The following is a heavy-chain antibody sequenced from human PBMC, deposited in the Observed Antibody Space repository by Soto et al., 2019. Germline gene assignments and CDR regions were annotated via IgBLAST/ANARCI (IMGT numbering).Heavy chain of an antibody. CDR1: GYTFNSYY. J-gene: IGHJ4*02. V-gene: IGHV1-46*02. Sequence: ASVKVSCKASGYTFNSYYMHWVRQAPGQGLEWMGIINPSGGSTSYAQKFQGRVTMTRDTSTSTVYMELSSLRSEDTAVYYCAREVTDSGGWHGLDYWGQGTLVTVSS. D-gene: IGHD6-19*01. CDR2: INPSGGST. CDR3: AREVTDSGGWHGLDY.